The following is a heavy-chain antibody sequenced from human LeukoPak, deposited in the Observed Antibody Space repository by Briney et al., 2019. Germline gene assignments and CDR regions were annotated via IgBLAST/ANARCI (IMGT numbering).Heavy chain of an antibody. V-gene: IGHV3-21*01. J-gene: IGHJ5*02. CDR2: ISSSSSYI. CDR1: GFTFSSYS. Sequence: GGSLRLSCAASGFTFSSYSMNWVRQAPGKGLEWVSSISSSSSYIYYADSVKGRFTISRDNAKNSLYLQMNSLRAEDTAAYYCARDEYCSGGSCYRGGNWFDPWGQGTLVTVSS. CDR3: ARDEYCSGGSCYRGGNWFDP. D-gene: IGHD2-15*01.